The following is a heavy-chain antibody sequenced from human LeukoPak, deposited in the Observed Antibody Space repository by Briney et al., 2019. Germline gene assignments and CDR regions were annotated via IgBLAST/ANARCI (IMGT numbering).Heavy chain of an antibody. Sequence: SETLSLTCTVSAGSISNSYWSWTRQPAGKGLEWIGCIYSSRSTDYNPSLKSGVTMSIDTSNNQFSLRLTSVTAADTAVYYCARVADILTGYALYYYAMDVWGQGTTVTVSS. CDR2: IYSSRST. V-gene: IGHV4-4*07. CDR1: AGSISNSY. CDR3: ARVADILTGYALYYYAMDV. J-gene: IGHJ6*02. D-gene: IGHD3-9*01.